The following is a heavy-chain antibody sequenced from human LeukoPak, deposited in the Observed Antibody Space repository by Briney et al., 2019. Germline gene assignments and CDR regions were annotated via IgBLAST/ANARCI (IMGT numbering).Heavy chain of an antibody. V-gene: IGHV3-7*01. J-gene: IGHJ4*02. D-gene: IGHD6-6*01. CDR3: ARGGNSSWDY. Sequence: GGSLRLSCAASGFTFSTYAMSWVRQAPGKGLEWVANIKPDGSEKYYVDSLKGRFTISRDNAKNSLYLQMNSLRVEDTAVYYCARGGNSSWDYWGQGALVTVSS. CDR1: GFTFSTYA. CDR2: IKPDGSEK.